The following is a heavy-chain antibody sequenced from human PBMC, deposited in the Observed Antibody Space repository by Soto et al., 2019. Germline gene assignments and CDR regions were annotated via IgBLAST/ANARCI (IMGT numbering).Heavy chain of an antibody. D-gene: IGHD6-19*01. Sequence: SQTPSLNCSISGDIVSGNSAALNWVRQSPSRGLEWLGRTYYRSKWYNDCAVSVKSRITINPDTSKNHFSLQLNSVTPEDTAVYYCARCTVAGGLDAFDIWGQGTMVTVSS. J-gene: IGHJ3*02. CDR2: TYYRSKWYN. CDR3: ARCTVAGGLDAFDI. V-gene: IGHV6-1*01. CDR1: GDIVSGNSAA.